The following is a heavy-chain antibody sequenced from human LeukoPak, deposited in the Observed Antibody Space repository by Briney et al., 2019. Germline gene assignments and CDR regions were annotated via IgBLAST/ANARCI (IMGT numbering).Heavy chain of an antibody. CDR1: GGTFSSYA. V-gene: IGHV1-69*04. D-gene: IGHD4-11*01. Sequence: SVKVSCKASGGTFSSYAISWVRQAPGQGLEWMGRIIPILGIANYAQKFQGRVTITADKSTSTAYMELSSLRSEDTAVYYCARWDDYSNSFDYWGQGTLVTVSS. J-gene: IGHJ4*02. CDR2: IIPILGIA. CDR3: ARWDDYSNSFDY.